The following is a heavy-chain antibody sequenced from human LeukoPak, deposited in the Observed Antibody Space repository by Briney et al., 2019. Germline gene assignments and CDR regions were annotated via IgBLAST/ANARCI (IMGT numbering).Heavy chain of an antibody. CDR2: IRSKAYGGTT. V-gene: IGHV3-49*04. D-gene: IGHD3-22*01. J-gene: IGHJ4*02. CDR1: GFTFGDYA. Sequence: PGGSLRLSCTASGFTFGDYAMSWVRQAPGKGLEWVGFIRSKAYGGTTEYAASVKGRFTISRDDSKSIAYLQMNSLKTEDTAVYYCTRDIFGIHNYYDSSGYYYYFDYWGQGTLVTVSS. CDR3: TRDIFGIHNYYDSSGYYYYFDY.